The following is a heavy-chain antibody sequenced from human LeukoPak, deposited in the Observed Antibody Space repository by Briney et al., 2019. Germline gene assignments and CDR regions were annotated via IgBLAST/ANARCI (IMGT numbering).Heavy chain of an antibody. V-gene: IGHV1-24*01. D-gene: IGHD1-26*01. CDR2: FDPEDGET. J-gene: IGHJ4*02. CDR3: AKVGATKGAFDY. Sequence: ASVKVSCKVSGYTLTELSMHWVRQAPGKGLEWMGGFDPEDGETIYAQKFQGRVTMTGDTSTDTAYMELSSLRSEDTAVYYCAKVGATKGAFDYWGQGTLVTVSS. CDR1: GYTLTELS.